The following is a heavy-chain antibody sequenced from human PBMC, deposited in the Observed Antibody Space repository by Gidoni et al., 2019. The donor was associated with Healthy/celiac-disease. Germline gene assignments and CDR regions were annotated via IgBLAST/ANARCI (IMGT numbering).Heavy chain of an antibody. J-gene: IGHJ4*02. CDR1: GFTFSSYG. CDR3: AKDLYYYDSSGHYFDY. D-gene: IGHD3-22*01. Sequence: QVQLVESGGGVVKPGRSLRLYCAASGFTFSSYGMHWVRQAPGKGLECVAVISYDGSNQYYADSVKGRFTISRDNSKNTLYLQMNSLIAEDTAVYYCAKDLYYYDSSGHYFDYWGQGTLVTVSS. CDR2: ISYDGSNQ. V-gene: IGHV3-30*18.